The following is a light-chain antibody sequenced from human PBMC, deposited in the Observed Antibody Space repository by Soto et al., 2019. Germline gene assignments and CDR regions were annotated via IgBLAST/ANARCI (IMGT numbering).Light chain of an antibody. CDR2: DAS. V-gene: IGKV1-5*01. CDR1: QTISSW. CDR3: QPYNSFSGT. Sequence: DIQMTQSPSTLSASVGDRVTITCRASQTISSWLAWYQQKPGKAPKLLIYDASSLESGVPSRFSGRGSGTQFTLTISSLQPDDFATYYCQPYNSFSGTFGPGTKVDI. J-gene: IGKJ1*01.